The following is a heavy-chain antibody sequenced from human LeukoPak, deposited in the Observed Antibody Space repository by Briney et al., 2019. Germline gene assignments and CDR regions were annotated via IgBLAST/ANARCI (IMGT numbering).Heavy chain of an antibody. CDR1: GFTFHDYA. D-gene: IGHD6-6*01. CDR3: AKGPTYSSSSLLDY. J-gene: IGHJ4*02. Sequence: GGSLRLSCAASGFTFHDYAMHWVRQAPGKGLEWVSGISWNGGTIDYADSVKSRFTISRDNAKNSLYLQMNSLRPEDMALYYCAKGPTYSSSSLLDYWGQGILVAVSS. V-gene: IGHV3-9*03. CDR2: ISWNGGTI.